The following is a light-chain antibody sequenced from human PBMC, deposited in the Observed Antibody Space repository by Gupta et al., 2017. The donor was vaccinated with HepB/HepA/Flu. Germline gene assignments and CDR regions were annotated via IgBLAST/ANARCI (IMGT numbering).Light chain of an antibody. J-gene: IGLJ3*02. Sequence: QSALTQPPSVSGSPGQSITISCTGTSSDVGGYNYVSWYQQHPGKAPKLMIYDVSNRPSGVSNRFSGSDNATTVSMTIFELQAEAEDDYYSSSYTSSRWVFGGGTKLTVL. CDR3: SSYTSSRWV. CDR2: DVS. CDR1: SSDVGGYNY. V-gene: IGLV2-14*01.